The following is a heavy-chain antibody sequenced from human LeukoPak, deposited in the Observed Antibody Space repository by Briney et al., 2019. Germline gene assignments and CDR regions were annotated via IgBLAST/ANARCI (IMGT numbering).Heavy chain of an antibody. CDR2: IYYSGST. V-gene: IGHV4-59*01. J-gene: IGHJ4*02. D-gene: IGHD5-12*01. CDR1: GGSISSYY. CDR3: AREEFGGYSN. Sequence: SETLSLICTVSGGSISSYYWSWIRQPPGKGLEWIGYIYYSGSTNYNPSLKSRVTISIDTSKNQFSLKLSSVTAADTAVYYCAREEFGGYSNWGQGTLVTVSS.